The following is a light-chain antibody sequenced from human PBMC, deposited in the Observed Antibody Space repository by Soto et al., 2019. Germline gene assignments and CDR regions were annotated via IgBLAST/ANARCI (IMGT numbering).Light chain of an antibody. V-gene: IGKV3-15*01. CDR2: GAS. CDR3: QQYNNWPRA. J-gene: IGKJ3*01. Sequence: EIVMTQSPATLSVSPGERATLSCRASQSVSNNLAWYQQKPGQAPRLLMYGASTRATGIPARFSGSGSGTEFTLTISSLQSEDFAVYYCQQYNNWPRAFGPGTKVDIK. CDR1: QSVSNN.